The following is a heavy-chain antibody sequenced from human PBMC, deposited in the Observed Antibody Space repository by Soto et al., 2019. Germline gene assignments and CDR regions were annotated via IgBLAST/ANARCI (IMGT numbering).Heavy chain of an antibody. J-gene: IGHJ6*02. CDR1: GFTFSAYW. D-gene: IGHD1-20*01. CDR3: AIITRGFSMDV. CDR2: IKHDGSEK. V-gene: IGHV3-7*01. Sequence: VPLVESGGGLVQPGGSLRLSCAASGFTFSAYWMSWVRQTPGKGLEWVANIKHDGSEKYYVDSVKGRFTISRDNAKNSLFLEMNSLRAEDTAVFYCAIITRGFSMDVWGQGTTVTVSS.